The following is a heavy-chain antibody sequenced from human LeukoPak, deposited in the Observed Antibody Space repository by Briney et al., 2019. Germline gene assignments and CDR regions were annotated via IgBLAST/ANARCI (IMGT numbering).Heavy chain of an antibody. CDR1: GFSFTSYN. CDR2: ISYDGNIK. V-gene: IGHV3-30*18. Sequence: GTSLRLSCAASGFSFTSYNFHWVRQAPGKGLQWLGFISYDGNIKYEDSVKGRFTISRDNSKNTLYLQMNSLRAEDTGVYYCAKDLSSGSRRAYWGQGTLVTVSS. D-gene: IGHD6-19*01. J-gene: IGHJ4*02. CDR3: AKDLSSGSRRAY.